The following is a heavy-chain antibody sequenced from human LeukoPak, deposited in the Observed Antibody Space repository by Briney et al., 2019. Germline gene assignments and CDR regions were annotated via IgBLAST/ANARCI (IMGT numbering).Heavy chain of an antibody. CDR3: ASPPINNYDSSDYYPY. V-gene: IGHV1-69*02. CDR2: IIPILGIA. CDR1: GGTFSSYT. J-gene: IGHJ4*02. Sequence: ASAKVFCKDSGGTFSSYTISWVRQDPGQGLEWMGRIIPILGIATYDQKFQGRVTITAYKSTSTAYMELSSLRSEDTAVYYCASPPINNYDSSDYYPYWGQGTLVTVSS. D-gene: IGHD3-22*01.